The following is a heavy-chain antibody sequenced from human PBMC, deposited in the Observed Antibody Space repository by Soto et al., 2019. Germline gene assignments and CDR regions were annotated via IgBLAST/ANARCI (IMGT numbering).Heavy chain of an antibody. J-gene: IGHJ6*02. D-gene: IGHD3-10*02. CDR1: GNSFTSYW. Sequence: GESLKISCKGSGNSFTSYWIGWVRQMPGKGLEWMGIIYPGDSDTRYSPSFQGQVTISADKSISTAYLQWSSLKASDTAMYYCARHVRGYYYYYYGMDAWGQGTTVTVSS. CDR3: ARHVRGYYYYYYGMDA. CDR2: IYPGDSDT. V-gene: IGHV5-51*01.